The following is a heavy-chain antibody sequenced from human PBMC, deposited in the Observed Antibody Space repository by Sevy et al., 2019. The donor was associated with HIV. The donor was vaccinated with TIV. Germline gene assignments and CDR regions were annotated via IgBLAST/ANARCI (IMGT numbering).Heavy chain of an antibody. CDR3: ATVPRYSGPYWYFDL. V-gene: IGHV3-23*01. CDR2: ITGSGDST. D-gene: IGHD1-26*01. CDR1: GFTFNSYP. J-gene: IGHJ2*01. Sequence: GGSLRLSCAVSGFTFNSYPMTWVRQAPGKGLEWVSGITGSGDSTYYADSVKGRFTISRDNLKNMLFLQMNSLRVDDTDVYYCATVPRYSGPYWYFDLWGRGTLVTVSS.